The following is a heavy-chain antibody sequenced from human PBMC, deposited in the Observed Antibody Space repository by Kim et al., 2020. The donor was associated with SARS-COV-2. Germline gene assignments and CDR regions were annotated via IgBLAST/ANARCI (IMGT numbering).Heavy chain of an antibody. CDR3: ARDTAGTGGYYGMDV. CDR1: GGSISSGGYY. D-gene: IGHD6-13*01. V-gene: IGHV4-31*03. Sequence: SETLSLTCTVSGGSISSGGYYWSWIRQHPGKGLEWIGYIYYSGSTYYNPSLKSRVTISVDTSKNQFSLKLSSVTAADTAVYYCARDTAGTGGYYGMDVWGQGTTVTVSS. J-gene: IGHJ6*02. CDR2: IYYSGST.